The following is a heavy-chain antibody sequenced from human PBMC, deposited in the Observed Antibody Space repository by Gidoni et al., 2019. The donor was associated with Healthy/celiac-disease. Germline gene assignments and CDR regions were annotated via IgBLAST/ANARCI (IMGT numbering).Heavy chain of an antibody. Sequence: EVQLLESGGGLVQPGGSLRLSCAASGLTFSSYAMSWVRQAPGKGLVGVSAISGSGGSTYYADSVKGRFTISRDNSKNTLYLQMNSLRAEDTAVYYCAKTPLYSSGWSDYWGQGTLVTVSS. CDR1: GLTFSSYA. J-gene: IGHJ4*02. CDR2: ISGSGGST. D-gene: IGHD6-19*01. V-gene: IGHV3-23*01. CDR3: AKTPLYSSGWSDY.